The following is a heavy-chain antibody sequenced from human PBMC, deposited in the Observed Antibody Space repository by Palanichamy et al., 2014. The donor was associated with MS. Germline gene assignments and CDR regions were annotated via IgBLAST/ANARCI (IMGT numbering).Heavy chain of an antibody. Sequence: QEQLVESGGGLVKPGGSLGLSCVGSGFTFSDHYMIWIRQAPGKRLEWVSYISGSGGTIYYADSVKGRFTVSRDNAKNSLYLQMNSLRAEDTAMYYCVRDSLGSCSYSSCQGRDYFDYWGQGTLVTVSS. CDR3: VRDSLGSCSYSSCQGRDYFDY. D-gene: IGHD2-15*01. CDR1: GFTFSDHY. J-gene: IGHJ4*02. V-gene: IGHV3-11*01. CDR2: ISGSGGTI.